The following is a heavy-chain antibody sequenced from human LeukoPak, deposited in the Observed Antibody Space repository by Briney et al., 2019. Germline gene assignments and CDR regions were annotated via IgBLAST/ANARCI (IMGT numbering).Heavy chain of an antibody. V-gene: IGHV3-21*01. CDR3: ARLLGYCSSTSCYATDYYYGMDV. D-gene: IGHD2-2*01. J-gene: IGHJ6*02. Sequence: PGGSLRLSCAASGFTFSSYSMNWVRQAPGKGLEWVSSISSSSSYIYYADSVKGRFTISRDNAKNSLYLQMNSLRAEGTAVYYCARLLGYCSSTSCYATDYYYGMDVWGQGTTVTVSS. CDR2: ISSSSSYI. CDR1: GFTFSSYS.